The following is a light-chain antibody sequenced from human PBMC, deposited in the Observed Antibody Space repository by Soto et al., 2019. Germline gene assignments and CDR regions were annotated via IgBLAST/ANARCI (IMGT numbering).Light chain of an antibody. J-gene: IGKJ1*01. CDR1: QSISSC. CDR3: QHYNSYSWT. Sequence: DIQMSQSPSTLSASVGGRVTITCRASQSISSCLAWYQQKPGKAPKLLIYDASSLESGVPSRFSGSGSGTEFTLTISSLQPDDFATYYCQHYNSYSWTFGQGTKVDIK. V-gene: IGKV1-5*01. CDR2: DAS.